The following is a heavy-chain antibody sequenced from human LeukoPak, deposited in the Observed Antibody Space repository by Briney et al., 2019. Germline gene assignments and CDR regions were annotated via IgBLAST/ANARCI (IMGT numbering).Heavy chain of an antibody. CDR3: ARGGYYGSGNDFRFDP. Sequence: PSETLSLTCTVSGGSINSYYWSWIRQPPGKGLECIGYIHYTGSTNYNPSLKIRVTISVDTSKSQFSLKLGSVTAADTAIYYCARGGYYGSGNDFRFDPWGQGTLVTVSS. V-gene: IGHV4-59*01. CDR1: GGSINSYY. J-gene: IGHJ5*02. D-gene: IGHD3-10*01. CDR2: IHYTGST.